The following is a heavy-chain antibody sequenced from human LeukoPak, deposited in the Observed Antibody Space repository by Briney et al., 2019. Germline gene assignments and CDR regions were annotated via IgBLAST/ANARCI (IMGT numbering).Heavy chain of an antibody. V-gene: IGHV3-66*01. D-gene: IGHD3-10*01. Sequence: GRSLRLSCAASGFTFSSYAMHWVRQAPGKGLEWVSVIYSGGSTYYADSVKGRFTISRDNSKNTLYLQMNSLRAEDTAVYYCARDLSYYGSGSYPNYWGQGTLVTVSS. CDR1: GFTFSSYA. J-gene: IGHJ4*02. CDR2: IYSGGST. CDR3: ARDLSYYGSGSYPNY.